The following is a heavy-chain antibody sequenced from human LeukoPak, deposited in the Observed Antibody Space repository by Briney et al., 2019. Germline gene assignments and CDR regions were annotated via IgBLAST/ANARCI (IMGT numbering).Heavy chain of an antibody. J-gene: IGHJ3*02. V-gene: IGHV4-59*01. CDR1: GGSISSYY. CDR3: ARDEFSGYDAFDI. CDR2: IYYSGST. D-gene: IGHD3-22*01. Sequence: SETLSLTCTVSGGSISSYYWSWIRQPPGKGLEWVGYIYYSGSTNYNPSLKSRVTISVDTSKNQFPLKLSSVTAADTAVYYCARDEFSGYDAFDIWGQGTMVTVSS.